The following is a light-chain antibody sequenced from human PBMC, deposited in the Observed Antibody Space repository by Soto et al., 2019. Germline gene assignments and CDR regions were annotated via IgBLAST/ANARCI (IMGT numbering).Light chain of an antibody. J-gene: IGKJ1*01. CDR3: QQSCSSTWT. V-gene: IGKV1-39*01. CDR1: QNVSNF. CDR2: GAS. Sequence: DIQMTQSPSSLSASVGDRVTITCRASQNVSNFLNWYQQKPGKVPNLLIYGASRLLSGVPSRFSGSGSGTDFTLTITSLQPEDFATYYCQQSCSSTWTFGQGTKVEVK.